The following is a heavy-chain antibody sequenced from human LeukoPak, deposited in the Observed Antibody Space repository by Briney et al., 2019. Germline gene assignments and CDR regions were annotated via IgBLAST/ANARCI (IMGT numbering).Heavy chain of an antibody. CDR1: SSSISSYDYY. Sequence: PSETLSLTCTVSSSSISSYDYYWTWIRQHPGKGLEWIGYIYHSGTTYYNPSLKSRVTISVDTSENQFSLKLTSVTAADSAMYYCARYSGNYRFFDYWGQGTLVTVSS. J-gene: IGHJ4*02. D-gene: IGHD1-26*01. CDR2: IYHSGTT. V-gene: IGHV4-31*03. CDR3: ARYSGNYRFFDY.